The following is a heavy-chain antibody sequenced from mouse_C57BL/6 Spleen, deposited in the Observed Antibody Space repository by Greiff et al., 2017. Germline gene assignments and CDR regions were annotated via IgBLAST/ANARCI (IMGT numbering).Heavy chain of an antibody. CDR1: GYTFTSYW. CDR2: IDPSDSET. J-gene: IGHJ2*01. D-gene: IGHD1-1*02. Sequence: QVQLQQPGAELVRPGSSVKLSCKASGYTFTSYWMHWVKQRPIQGLEWIGNIDPSDSETHYNQKFKDKATLTVDKSSSTAYMQLSSLTAEDAAVYYCAKKGGYGPFDYWGQGTTLTVSS. CDR3: AKKGGYGPFDY. V-gene: IGHV1-52*01.